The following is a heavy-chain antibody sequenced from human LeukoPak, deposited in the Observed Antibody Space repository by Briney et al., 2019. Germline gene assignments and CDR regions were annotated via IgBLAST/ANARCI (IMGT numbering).Heavy chain of an antibody. Sequence: GGSLRLSCAVSGLTFSSSWMDWVRQAPGRGLEWVASINPDGNKKYSADSVKGRFTISRDNAENSLYLQMNSLRVEDTAFYYCARDLAYSRLDYWGQGMLVTVSS. D-gene: IGHD5-18*01. J-gene: IGHJ4*02. CDR2: INPDGNKK. V-gene: IGHV3-7*01. CDR1: GLTFSSSW. CDR3: ARDLAYSRLDY.